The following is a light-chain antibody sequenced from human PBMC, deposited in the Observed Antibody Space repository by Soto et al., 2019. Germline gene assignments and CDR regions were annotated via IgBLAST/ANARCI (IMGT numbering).Light chain of an antibody. Sequence: ESVLTQSPATLSLSPGQIATLSCRASQSVGNQLAWYQQKPAHAPRLLIYDASSRATGIPPSFSGNGSVTAFTLTISSLEPEDLAIYYCQQRNNSFFTFGPGTKVDFK. J-gene: IGKJ3*01. CDR2: DAS. V-gene: IGKV3-11*01. CDR3: QQRNNSFFT. CDR1: QSVGNQ.